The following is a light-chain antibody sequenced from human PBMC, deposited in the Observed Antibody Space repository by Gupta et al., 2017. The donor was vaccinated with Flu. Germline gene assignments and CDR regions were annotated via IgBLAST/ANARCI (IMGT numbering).Light chain of an antibody. J-gene: IGLJ3*02. CDR2: SDD. V-gene: IGLV3-1*01. Sequence: SYELTQPPSVSVSLGQAATITCSGESLGEKFVSWFQQRPGRSPLLVIYSDDKRPSGLPERFFGSNSGSAATLTISGTQAVDEADYYCQAWDSGSAVFGGGTKLTVL. CDR3: QAWDSGSAV. CDR1: SLGEKF.